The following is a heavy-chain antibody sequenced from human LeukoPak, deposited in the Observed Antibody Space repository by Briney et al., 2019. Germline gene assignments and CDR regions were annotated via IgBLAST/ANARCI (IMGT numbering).Heavy chain of an antibody. D-gene: IGHD2-2*01. CDR2: IYYSGST. Sequence: LRLSCAASGFTFSDYYMSWIRQPPGKGLEWIGYIYYSGSTYYNPSLKSRVTISVDTSKNQFSLKLSSVTAADTAVYYCARDSGYCSSTSCYPFDYWGQGTLVTVSS. J-gene: IGHJ4*02. V-gene: IGHV4-30-4*08. CDR3: ARDSGYCSSTSCYPFDY. CDR1: GFTFSDYY.